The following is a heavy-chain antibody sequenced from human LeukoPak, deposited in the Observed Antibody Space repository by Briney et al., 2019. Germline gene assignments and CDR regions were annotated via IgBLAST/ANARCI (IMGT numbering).Heavy chain of an antibody. CDR2: INHSGST. D-gene: IGHD6-19*01. CDR1: GGSFSGYY. CDR3: ARRSQQWLVYYFDY. V-gene: IGHV4-34*01. Sequence: PSETLSLTCAVYGGSFSGYYWSWIRQPPGKGLEWIGEINHSGSTNYNPSLKSRVTISVDTSKDQFSLKLSSVTAADTAVYYCARRSQQWLVYYFDYWGQGTLVTVSS. J-gene: IGHJ4*02.